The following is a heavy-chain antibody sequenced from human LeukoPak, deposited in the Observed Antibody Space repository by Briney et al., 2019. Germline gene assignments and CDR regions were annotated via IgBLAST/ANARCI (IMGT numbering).Heavy chain of an antibody. CDR1: GYGFSDVY. V-gene: IGHV1-2*02. CDR2: INPHSGAT. J-gene: IGHJ5*02. D-gene: IGHD1-1*01. Sequence: GASVKASCKASGYGFSDVYFNWVRQAPGQGLEWMGWINPHSGATNYAQSFQGRVSMDASFDTAYMELSRLTSDDTAVYYCATSSTVTHTRDPWGQGTLVTVSS. CDR3: ATSSTVTHTRDP.